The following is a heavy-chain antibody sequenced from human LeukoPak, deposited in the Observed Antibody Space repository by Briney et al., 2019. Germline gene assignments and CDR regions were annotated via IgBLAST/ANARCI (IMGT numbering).Heavy chain of an antibody. D-gene: IGHD3-9*01. CDR2: ISYDGSNK. Sequence: GGSLRLSCAASGFTFSSYGMHWVRQAPGKGLEWVAVISYDGSNKYYADSVKGRFTISRDNSKNTLYLQMNSLRAEDTAVYYCAKDPNPVLRYFDWFDYWGQGTLVTVSS. V-gene: IGHV3-30*18. J-gene: IGHJ4*02. CDR1: GFTFSSYG. CDR3: AKDPNPVLRYFDWFDY.